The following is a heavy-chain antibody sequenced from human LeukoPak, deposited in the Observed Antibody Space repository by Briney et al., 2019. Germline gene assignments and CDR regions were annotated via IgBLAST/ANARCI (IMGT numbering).Heavy chain of an antibody. D-gene: IGHD6-13*01. J-gene: IGHJ5*02. V-gene: IGHV3-30*02. CDR3: VKGGSSSHNWFDP. CDR1: GFTFRDFG. CDR2: IRNDGSKD. Sequence: GGSLRLSCAASGFTFRDFGMHWVRQAPGKGLEWVAFIRNDGSKDYYPDSVKGRFTISRDNSRSTLDLQMHSLRIEDTAVYYCVKGGSSSHNWFDPWCQGILVTVSS.